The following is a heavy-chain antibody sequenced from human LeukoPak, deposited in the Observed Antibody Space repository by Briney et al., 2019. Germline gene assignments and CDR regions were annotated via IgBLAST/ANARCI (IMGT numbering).Heavy chain of an antibody. V-gene: IGHV1-2*02. CDR1: GYTFTGYY. CDR3: ARSAPTLTYDILTGYLGY. CDR2: INPNSGAT. J-gene: IGHJ4*02. Sequence: ASVKVSCKASGYTFTGYYIHWVRQAPGQGLEWMGWINPNSGATNYAQNFQGRVTMTRDTSISTAYMDLSRLRSDDTAFYYCARSAPTLTYDILTGYLGYWGQGTLVTVSS. D-gene: IGHD3-9*01.